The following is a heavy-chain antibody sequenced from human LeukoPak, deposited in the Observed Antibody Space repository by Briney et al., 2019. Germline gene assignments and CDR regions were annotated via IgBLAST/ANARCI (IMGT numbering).Heavy chain of an antibody. CDR1: GYSISSDKY. V-gene: IGHV4-38-2*01. Sequence: PSETLSLTCEVSGYSISSDKYWGWFRPPPGKGLEWIGTIYHTGSTFYNPSLKSRVSISVDTSKNQFSLRFTSVTAADTAIYYCARSHSGWQGHNNWFDPWGQGTLVTVSS. J-gene: IGHJ5*02. CDR2: IYHTGST. CDR3: ARSHSGWQGHNNWFDP. D-gene: IGHD6-19*01.